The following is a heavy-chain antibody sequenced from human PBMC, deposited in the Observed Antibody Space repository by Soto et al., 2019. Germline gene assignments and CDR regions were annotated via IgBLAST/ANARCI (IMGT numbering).Heavy chain of an antibody. V-gene: IGHV3-53*04. J-gene: IGHJ3*02. Sequence: QLVESGGGLVQPGGSLRLSCAASGFIVSNNYMGWVRQAPGRGLEWVSIIYSGGTTDYTDSVEGRFTTSRHNSKNRLYLEMNSLRVEDTAVYYCAGRTDSSRYYIDDAFDIWGQGTMVTVSS. D-gene: IGHD3-22*01. CDR2: IYSGGTT. CDR3: AGRTDSSRYYIDDAFDI. CDR1: GFIVSNNY.